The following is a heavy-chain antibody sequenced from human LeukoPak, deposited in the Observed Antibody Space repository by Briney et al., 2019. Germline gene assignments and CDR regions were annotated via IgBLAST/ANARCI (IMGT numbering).Heavy chain of an antibody. J-gene: IGHJ4*02. V-gene: IGHV4-4*02. Sequence: SETLSLTCAVSGGSISSSNWWSWVRQPPGKGLEWIGEIYHSGSTNYNPSLKSRVTISVDKSKNQFSLKLSSVTAADTAVYYCARDPRFQRHGDYGLNWGQGTLVTVSS. CDR3: ARDPRFQRHGDYGLN. CDR1: GGSISSSNW. CDR2: IYHSGST. D-gene: IGHD4-17*01.